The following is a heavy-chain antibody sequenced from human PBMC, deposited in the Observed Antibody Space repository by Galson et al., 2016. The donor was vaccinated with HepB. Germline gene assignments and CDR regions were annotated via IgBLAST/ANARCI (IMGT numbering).Heavy chain of an antibody. V-gene: IGHV4-59*08. CDR2: IYYSGST. D-gene: IGHD5-18*01. CDR1: GGSISSYY. J-gene: IGHJ6*03. Sequence: SETLSLTCTVSGGSISSYYWSWIRQPPGKGLEWIGYIYYSGSTNYNPSLKSRVTISVDTSKNQFSLKLSSVTAADTAAYYCARGRGATAKGPTHMDVWGTGTAVTVSS. CDR3: ARGRGATAKGPTHMDV.